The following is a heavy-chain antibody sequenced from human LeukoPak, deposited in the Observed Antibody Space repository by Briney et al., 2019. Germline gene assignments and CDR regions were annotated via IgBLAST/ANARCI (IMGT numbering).Heavy chain of an antibody. CDR3: ARVDVVVPAAILRGDY. Sequence: SVKVSCKASGYTFTSYGISWVRQAPGQGLEWMGWISGYNGNTKYAQKLQGRVTMTTDTSTSTAYMEVKSLKSDDTAVHYCARVDVVVPAAILRGDYWGQGTLVTVSS. CDR1: GYTFTSYG. D-gene: IGHD2-2*01. V-gene: IGHV1-18*01. J-gene: IGHJ4*02. CDR2: ISGYNGNT.